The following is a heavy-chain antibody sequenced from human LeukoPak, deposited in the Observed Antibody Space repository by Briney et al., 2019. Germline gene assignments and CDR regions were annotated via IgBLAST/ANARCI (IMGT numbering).Heavy chain of an antibody. CDR2: IIPIFGTA. Sequence: GASVKVSCKASGGTFSSYAISWVRQAPGQGLEWMGGIIPIFGTANYAQKFQGRVTITADESTSTAYMELSSLRSEDTAVYYCARVGRPVWGVGYYPNNWFDPWGQGTLVTVSS. J-gene: IGHJ5*02. CDR1: GGTFSSYA. D-gene: IGHD3-3*01. V-gene: IGHV1-69*13. CDR3: ARVGRPVWGVGYYPNNWFDP.